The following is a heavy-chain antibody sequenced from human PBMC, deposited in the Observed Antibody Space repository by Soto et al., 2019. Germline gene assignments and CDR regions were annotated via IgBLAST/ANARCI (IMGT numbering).Heavy chain of an antibody. CDR3: ARGSGWYGTSGDY. J-gene: IGHJ4*02. D-gene: IGHD6-19*01. CDR2: IYSGGST. CDR1: GFTVSSNY. Sequence: GGSLRLSCAASGFTVSSNYMSWVRQAPGKGLEWVSVIYSGGSTYYADSVKGRFTISRDNSKNTLYLQMNSLRAEDTAVYYCARGSGWYGTSGDYWGQGTLVTVSS. V-gene: IGHV3-66*01.